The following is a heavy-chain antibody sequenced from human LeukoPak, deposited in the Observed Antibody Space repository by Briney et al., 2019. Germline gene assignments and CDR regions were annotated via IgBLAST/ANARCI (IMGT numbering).Heavy chain of an antibody. Sequence: MAGGSLRLSWAASGFTFSDYYMSWIRQAQGKGLEWVSYISSSGSTIYYADSVKGRFTISRDNAKNSMYLQMNSLGAADTAVYYCARVGGYSSSSPVDYWGQGILVTVSS. D-gene: IGHD6-6*01. CDR1: GFTFSDYY. CDR3: ARVGGYSSSSPVDY. J-gene: IGHJ4*02. V-gene: IGHV3-11*04. CDR2: ISSSGSTI.